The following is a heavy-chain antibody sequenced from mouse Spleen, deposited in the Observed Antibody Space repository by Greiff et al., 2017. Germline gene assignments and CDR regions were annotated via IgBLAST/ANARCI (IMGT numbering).Heavy chain of an antibody. CDR3: ASSAARVSFAY. J-gene: IGHJ3*01. CDR1: GYTFTSYW. D-gene: IGHD3-1*01. CDR2: IDPSDSYT. Sequence: QVQLQQPGAELVKPGASVKMSCTASGYTFTSYWMQWVKQRPGQGLEWIGEIDPSDSYTNYNQKFKGKATLTVDTSSSTAYMQLSSLTSEDSAVYYCASSAARVSFAYWGQGTLVTVSA. V-gene: IGHV1-50*01.